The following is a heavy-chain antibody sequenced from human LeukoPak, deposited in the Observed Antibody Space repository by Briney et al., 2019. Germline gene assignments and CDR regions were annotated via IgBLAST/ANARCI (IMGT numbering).Heavy chain of an antibody. CDR1: GYTFTSNN. CDR3: ARASSAWYDLVY. V-gene: IGHV1-46*01. D-gene: IGHD6-19*01. CDR2: INPSGGST. J-gene: IGHJ4*02. Sequence: ASVKVSCKASGYTFTSNNMHWVRQAPGQGLEWMGIINPSGGSTSYAQKFQGRVTMTRDTSTSTVYMELSSLRSEDTAVYYCARASSAWYDLVYCGQGTLVTVSS.